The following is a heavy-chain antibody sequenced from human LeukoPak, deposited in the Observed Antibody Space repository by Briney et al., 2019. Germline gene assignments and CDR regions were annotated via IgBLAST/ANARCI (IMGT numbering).Heavy chain of an antibody. CDR3: ARDRRYYYGSGSYLIWFDP. D-gene: IGHD3-10*01. V-gene: IGHV3-33*01. CDR1: GFTFSSYG. J-gene: IGHJ5*02. CDR2: IWYDGSNK. Sequence: GGSLRLSCAASGFTFSSYGMHWVRQAPGKGLEWVAVIWYDGSNKYYADSVKGRFTISRDNSKNTLYLQMNSLRAEDTAVYYCARDRRYYYGSGSYLIWFDPWGQGTLVTVSS.